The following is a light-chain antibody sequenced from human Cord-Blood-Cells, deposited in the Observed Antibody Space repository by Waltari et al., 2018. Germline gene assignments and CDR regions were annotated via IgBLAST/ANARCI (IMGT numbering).Light chain of an antibody. J-gene: IGLJ6*01. V-gene: IGLV2-11*01. CDR3: CSYAGSYRWT. Sequence: QSALTQPRSVSGSPGQSVTIACTGTSSDVGGYNYVSWCQPHPGKAPKRMIYDVSERRSGVPERLAGSKAGNTASLPISGLKAEDEADYYCCSYAGSYRWTFGKGTKV. CDR2: DVS. CDR1: SSDVGGYNY.